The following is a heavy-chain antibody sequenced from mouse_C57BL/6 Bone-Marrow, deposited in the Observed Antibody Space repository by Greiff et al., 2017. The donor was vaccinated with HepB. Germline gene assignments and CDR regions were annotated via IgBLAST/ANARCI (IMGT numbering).Heavy chain of an antibody. D-gene: IGHD2-4*01. Sequence: VHVKQSGAELVRPGASVKLSCTASGFNIKDYYMHWVKQRPEQGLEWIGRIDPEDGDTEYAPKFQGKATMTADTSSNTAYLQLSSLTSEDTAVYYCTTCGVWDYEGYWGQGTTLTVSS. J-gene: IGHJ2*01. V-gene: IGHV14-1*01. CDR3: TTCGVWDYEGY. CDR2: IDPEDGDT. CDR1: GFNIKDYY.